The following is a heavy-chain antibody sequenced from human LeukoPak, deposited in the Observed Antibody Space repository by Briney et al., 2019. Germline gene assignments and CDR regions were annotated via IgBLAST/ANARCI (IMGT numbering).Heavy chain of an antibody. CDR2: ISSSSSYI. J-gene: IGHJ4*02. CDR3: ARVGGYSYEKGFDY. D-gene: IGHD5-18*01. V-gene: IGHV3-21*01. CDR1: GFTFSSYS. Sequence: GGSLRLSCAASGFTFSSYSMNWVRHAPGKGLEWVSSISSSSSYIYYADSVKGRFTISRDNAKNSLYLQMNSLRAEDTAVYYCARVGGYSYEKGFDYWGQGTLVTVSS.